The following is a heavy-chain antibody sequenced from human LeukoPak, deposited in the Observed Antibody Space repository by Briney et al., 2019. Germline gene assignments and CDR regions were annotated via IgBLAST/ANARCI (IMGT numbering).Heavy chain of an antibody. V-gene: IGHV4-34*01. CDR3: ARGGYDYVWGSYRSRTFDY. Sequence: SETLSLTCAVYGGSFSGYYWSWIRQPPGKGLEWIWEINHSGSTNYNPSLKSRVTISVDTSKNQFSLKLSSVTAADTAVYYCARGGYDYVWGSYRSRTFDYWGQGTLVTVSS. J-gene: IGHJ4*02. D-gene: IGHD3-16*02. CDR2: INHSGST. CDR1: GGSFSGYY.